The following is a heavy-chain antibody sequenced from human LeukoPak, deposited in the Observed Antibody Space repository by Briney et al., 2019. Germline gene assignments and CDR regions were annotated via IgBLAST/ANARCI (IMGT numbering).Heavy chain of an antibody. CDR3: ARDLGRSGRNRYFDY. CDR1: GGSISSSSYY. Sequence: SETLSLTCTVSGGSISSSSYYWGWIRQPPGKGLEWIGSIYYSGSTYYNPSLKSRVTISVDTSKNQFSLKLSSVTAADTAVYYCARDLGRSGRNRYFDYWGQGALVTVSS. J-gene: IGHJ4*02. D-gene: IGHD1-26*01. V-gene: IGHV4-39*07. CDR2: IYYSGST.